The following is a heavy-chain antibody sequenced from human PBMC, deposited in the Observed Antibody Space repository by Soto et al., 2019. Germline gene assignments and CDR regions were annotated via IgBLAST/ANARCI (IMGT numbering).Heavy chain of an antibody. D-gene: IGHD3-22*01. Sequence: GQSLKISCKGSGYSFTSYWISWVRQMPGKGLEWMGRIDPSDSYTNYSPSFQGHVTISADKSISTAYLQWSSLKASDTAMYYCARHYDSRGYPDYWGQGTLVTVSS. J-gene: IGHJ4*02. V-gene: IGHV5-10-1*01. CDR2: IDPSDSYT. CDR1: GYSFTSYW. CDR3: ARHYDSRGYPDY.